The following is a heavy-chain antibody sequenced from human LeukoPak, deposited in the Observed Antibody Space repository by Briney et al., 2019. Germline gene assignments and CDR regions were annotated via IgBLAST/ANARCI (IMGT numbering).Heavy chain of an antibody. Sequence: GGSLRLSCAASGFTVSSNYMSWVRQAPGKGLEWVSVIYSGGSTYYADSVKGRFTISRDNSKNTLYLQMNSLRAEDTAVYYCARTYGDYVYILGYWGQGTLVTVSS. D-gene: IGHD4-17*01. CDR2: IYSGGST. CDR1: GFTVSSNY. V-gene: IGHV3-53*01. J-gene: IGHJ4*02. CDR3: ARTYGDYVYILGY.